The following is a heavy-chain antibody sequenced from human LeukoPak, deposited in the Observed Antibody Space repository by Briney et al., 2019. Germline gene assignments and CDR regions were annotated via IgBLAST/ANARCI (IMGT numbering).Heavy chain of an antibody. D-gene: IGHD1-7*01. CDR2: ISAYNGNT. Sequence: ASVKVSCKSSGYTFTSYGISWVRPAPGQGLEWMGWISAYNGNTNYSQKLQGRVTITTDTSTSTAYMELRRLRSDDTAVYYCARDQSNWNYHRSYYYYYGMDVWGQGTTVTVSS. J-gene: IGHJ6*02. V-gene: IGHV1-18*01. CDR1: GYTFTSYG. CDR3: ARDQSNWNYHRSYYYYYGMDV.